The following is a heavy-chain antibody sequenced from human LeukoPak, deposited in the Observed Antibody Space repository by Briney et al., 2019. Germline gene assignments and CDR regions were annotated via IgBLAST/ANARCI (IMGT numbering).Heavy chain of an antibody. CDR1: GFTFTTYA. J-gene: IGHJ5*02. D-gene: IGHD5-12*01. V-gene: IGHV3-23*01. Sequence: GGSLRLSCAASGFTFTTYAMSWVHQAPGKGLEWVSGITDSGGSTFYADAVKGRFTISRDNSKNTLYLQMNSLRAEDTAVYYCAKMAIVGNWFDPWGQGTLVTVSS. CDR2: ITDSGGST. CDR3: AKMAIVGNWFDP.